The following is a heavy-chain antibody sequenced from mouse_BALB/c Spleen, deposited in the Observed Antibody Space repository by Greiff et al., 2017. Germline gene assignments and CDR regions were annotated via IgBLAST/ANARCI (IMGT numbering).Heavy chain of an antibody. D-gene: IGHD2-1*01. J-gene: IGHJ4*01. CDR1: GYAFSSYW. V-gene: IGHV1-80*01. Sequence: QVQLQQSGAELVRPGSSVKISCKASGYAFSSYWMNWVKQRPGQGLEWIGQIYPGDGDTNYNGKFKGKATLTADKSSSTAYMQLSSLTSEDSAVYFCATLYYGNPYYYAMDYWGQGTSVTVSS. CDR2: IYPGDGDT. CDR3: ATLYYGNPYYYAMDY.